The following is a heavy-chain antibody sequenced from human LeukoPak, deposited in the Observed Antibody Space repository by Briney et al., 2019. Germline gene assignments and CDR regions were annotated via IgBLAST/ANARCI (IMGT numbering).Heavy chain of an antibody. Sequence: ASVKVSCKASGGTFSSYAISRVRQAPGQGLEWMVGIIPIFGTANYAQKVQGRVTITADKSTSTAYMELSSLRSEDTAVYYCAREARYVAAGGLYYFDYWGQGTLVTVSS. CDR1: GGTFSSYA. CDR3: AREARYVAAGGLYYFDY. CDR2: IIPIFGTA. D-gene: IGHD6-13*01. V-gene: IGHV1-69*06. J-gene: IGHJ4*02.